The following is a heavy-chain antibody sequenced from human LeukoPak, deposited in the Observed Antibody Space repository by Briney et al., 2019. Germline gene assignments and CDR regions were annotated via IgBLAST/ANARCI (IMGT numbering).Heavy chain of an antibody. Sequence: GGSLRLSCAASGFTFSSYDMHWVRQGTGKSLELVSAIGTAGGTHYAGSVKGRFTISRENAKNSLYLQMNSLTAGDTAVYYCARVRSDSNGWYHVLDWGQGTLVTVSS. CDR2: IGTAGGT. J-gene: IGHJ4*02. V-gene: IGHV3-13*01. CDR3: ARVRSDSNGWYHVLD. D-gene: IGHD6-19*01. CDR1: GFTFSSYD.